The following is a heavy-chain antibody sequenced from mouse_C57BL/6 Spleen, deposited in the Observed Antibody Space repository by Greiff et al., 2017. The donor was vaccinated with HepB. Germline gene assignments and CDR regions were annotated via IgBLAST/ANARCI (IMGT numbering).Heavy chain of an antibody. Sequence: QVQLQQPGAELVKPGASVKMSCKASGYTFTSYWITWVKQRPGQGLEWIGDIYPGSGSTNYNEKFKSKATLTVDTSSSTAYMQLSSLTSEHSAVYYCARGGSSSHWYFDVWGTGTTVTVSS. J-gene: IGHJ1*03. D-gene: IGHD1-1*01. CDR2: IYPGSGST. V-gene: IGHV1-55*01. CDR1: GYTFTSYW. CDR3: ARGGSSSHWYFDV.